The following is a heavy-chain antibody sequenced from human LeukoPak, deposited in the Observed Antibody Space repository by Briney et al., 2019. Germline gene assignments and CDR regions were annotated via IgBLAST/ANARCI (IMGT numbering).Heavy chain of an antibody. CDR3: ARDLNPI. CDR2: ISYDGSNK. J-gene: IGHJ3*02. CDR1: GFTFSSYG. V-gene: IGHV3-30*03. D-gene: IGHD1-14*01. Sequence: GGSLRLSCAASGFTFSSYGMHWVRQAPGKGLEWVAVISYDGSNKYYADSVKGRFTISRDNAKNSLYLQMNSLRAEDTAVYYCARDLNPIWGQGTMVTVSS.